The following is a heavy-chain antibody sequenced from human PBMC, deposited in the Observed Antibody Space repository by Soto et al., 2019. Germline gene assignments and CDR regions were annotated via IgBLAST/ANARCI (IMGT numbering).Heavy chain of an antibody. V-gene: IGHV3-30*04. CDR2: ISYDGRVK. D-gene: IGHD1-26*01. CDR3: PRDFIVGAPDYFDY. CDR1: GFTFSDYP. J-gene: IGHJ4*02. Sequence: GGSLRLSCAASGFTFSDYPMHWVRQAPGKGLEWVAVISYDGRVKYYVDSVKGRFTISRDDSKNTLYLQMNSLRVDDTAVYYCPRDFIVGAPDYFDYWGQGTLVTVSS.